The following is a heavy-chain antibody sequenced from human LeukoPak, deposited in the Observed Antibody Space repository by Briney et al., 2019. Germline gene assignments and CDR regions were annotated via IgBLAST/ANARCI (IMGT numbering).Heavy chain of an antibody. J-gene: IGHJ4*02. V-gene: IGHV3-74*01. D-gene: IGHD6-13*01. CDR1: GFTFSSYW. CDR2: INSDGSST. Sequence: GGSLRLSCAASGFTFSSYWMHWVRQAPGKGLVWVSRINSDGSSTSYADSVKGRFTISRDNAKNTLYLQMNSLRAEDTAVYYCASMTLPLAAGSYWGQGTLVTVSS. CDR3: ASMTLPLAAGSY.